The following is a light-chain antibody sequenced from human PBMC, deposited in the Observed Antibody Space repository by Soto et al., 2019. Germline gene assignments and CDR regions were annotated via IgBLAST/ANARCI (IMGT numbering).Light chain of an antibody. V-gene: IGKV2-28*01. J-gene: IGKJ5*01. CDR2: LGS. Sequence: DIVMTQSPLSLPVTPGEPASISCRSSQSLLHSNGYTSLDWYLQKPGQSPQLLIYLGSNRASGVPDRCSGGGSGAYFTLKISRVEADDVGVYYWMQYLRTPPITFGQGTRLEIK. CDR3: MQYLRTPPIT. CDR1: QSLLHSNGYTS.